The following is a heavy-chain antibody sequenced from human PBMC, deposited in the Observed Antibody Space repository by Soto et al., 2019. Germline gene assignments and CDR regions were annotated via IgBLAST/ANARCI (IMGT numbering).Heavy chain of an antibody. D-gene: IGHD6-13*01. CDR2: VSSDGNTK. CDR3: VKDGAAAGTFDY. Sequence: QVQLVESGGGVVQPGRSLRLSCTTSGFTFSSYAMQWVRQAPGKGLEWVAVVSSDGNTKFYVDSVKGRFTISRDNSKNTVYLQMNSLRVEDTAIYYCVKDGAAAGTFDYWGQGTLVTVSS. V-gene: IGHV3-30*18. J-gene: IGHJ4*02. CDR1: GFTFSSYA.